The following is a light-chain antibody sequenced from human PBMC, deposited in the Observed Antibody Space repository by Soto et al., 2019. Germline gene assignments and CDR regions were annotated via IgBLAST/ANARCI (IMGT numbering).Light chain of an antibody. Sequence: QSVLTQPASVSGSPGQSITISCTGTSSDVGSYNLVSWYQQHPGKAPKLMIYEVSKRPSGVSNRFSGSKSGNTASLTISGLHAEDEADYYCCSYAGSSTVVFGGGTKLTVL. J-gene: IGLJ2*01. CDR2: EVS. CDR1: SSDVGSYNL. CDR3: CSYAGSSTVV. V-gene: IGLV2-23*02.